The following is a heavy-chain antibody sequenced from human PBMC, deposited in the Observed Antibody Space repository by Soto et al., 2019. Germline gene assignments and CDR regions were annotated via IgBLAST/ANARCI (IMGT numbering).Heavy chain of an antibody. J-gene: IGHJ4*02. D-gene: IGHD1-1*01. Sequence: GGSLRLSCADSGFTFSSYAMSWVRQAPGKGLEWVSAITESGHGTYYADSVKGRFTISRDNSKSTLYLQMNSLRADDTAVYYCAKDRAGTTAFDYWGQGTLVTVS. CDR1: GFTFSSYA. CDR3: AKDRAGTTAFDY. V-gene: IGHV3-23*01. CDR2: ITESGHGT.